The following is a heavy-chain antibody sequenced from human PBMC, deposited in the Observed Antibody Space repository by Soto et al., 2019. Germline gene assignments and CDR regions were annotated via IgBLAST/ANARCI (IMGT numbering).Heavy chain of an antibody. CDR1: GFSFSSYA. CDR2: IGGSLGPT. D-gene: IGHD6-6*01. J-gene: IGHJ6*04. Sequence: PGGSLRLSCAASGFSFSSYAMIWARQAPVNGPECVAAIGGSLGPTYYADSVKGRFTVSRYNSKDSLYLQMNSLRAEDTAQYYCAKDRPAGRLNFYMEVWGKGTTVTVSS. CDR3: AKDRPAGRLNFYMEV. V-gene: IGHV3-23*01.